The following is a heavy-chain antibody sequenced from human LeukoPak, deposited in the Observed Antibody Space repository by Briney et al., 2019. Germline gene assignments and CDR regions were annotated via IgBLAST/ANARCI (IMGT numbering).Heavy chain of an antibody. D-gene: IGHD6-19*01. Sequence: RAGGSLRLSCAASGFTFSSYAMSWVRQAPGKGLEWVSAISGSGGSTYYADSVKGRFTISRDNSKNTLYLQMNSLRAEDTAVYYCAKEPRGSGWYAHDYWGQGTLVTVSS. V-gene: IGHV3-23*01. CDR1: GFTFSSYA. J-gene: IGHJ4*02. CDR2: ISGSGGST. CDR3: AKEPRGSGWYAHDY.